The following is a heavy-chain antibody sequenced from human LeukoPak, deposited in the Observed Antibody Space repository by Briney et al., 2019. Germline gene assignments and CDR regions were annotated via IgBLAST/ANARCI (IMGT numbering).Heavy chain of an antibody. V-gene: IGHV3-64D*06. J-gene: IGHJ4*02. CDR2: ISSNGGST. Sequence: GGSLRLPCAASGFTFSSYGMHWVRQAPGKGLEYVSAISSNGGSTYYADSVKGRFTISRDNSKNTLYLQMSSLRAEDTAVYYCVKGGVAVAAVFDYWGQGTLVTVSS. CDR1: GFTFSSYG. D-gene: IGHD6-19*01. CDR3: VKGGVAVAAVFDY.